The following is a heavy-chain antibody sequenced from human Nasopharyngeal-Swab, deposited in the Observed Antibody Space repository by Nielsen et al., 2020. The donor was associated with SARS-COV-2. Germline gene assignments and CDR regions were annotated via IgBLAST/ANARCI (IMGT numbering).Heavy chain of an antibody. J-gene: IGHJ6*03. D-gene: IGHD2-15*01. V-gene: IGHV5-10-1*01. CDR1: GYSFTSYW. CDR2: IDPSDSYT. Sequence: KVSCKGSGYSFTSYWISWVHQMPGKGLEWMGRIDPSDSYTNYSPSFQGHVTISADKSISTAYLQWSSLKASDTAMYYCARRAYCSGGSCYSPYYYYMDVWGKGTTVTVSS. CDR3: ARRAYCSGGSCYSPYYYYMDV.